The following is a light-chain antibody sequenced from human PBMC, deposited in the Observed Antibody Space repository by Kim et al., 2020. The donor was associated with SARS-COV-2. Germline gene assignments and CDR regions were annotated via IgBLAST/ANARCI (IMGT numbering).Light chain of an antibody. V-gene: IGKV3-11*01. CDR3: QHRRTWPLT. CDR1: QYIDNW. J-gene: IGKJ2*01. CDR2: DAS. Sequence: SLTREQSAPLCCGARQYIDNWLAWYQQKPGQVPRLLICDASNRATGIPARFSGSGSGTDFTLTISSLAPEDFAVYYCQHRRTWPLTFGQGTKLEI.